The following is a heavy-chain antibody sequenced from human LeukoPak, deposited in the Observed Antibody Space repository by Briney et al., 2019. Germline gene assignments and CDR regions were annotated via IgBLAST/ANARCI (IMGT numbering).Heavy chain of an antibody. Sequence: SETLSLTCTVSGGSISSYYWSWIRQPPGKGLEWIGYIYYSGSTSYNPSLTSRVTISLDTSRNQFSLKLNSVTAADTAVYYCAKSNGYGLVDIWGQGTMVTVSS. CDR3: AKSNGYGLVDI. D-gene: IGHD3-10*01. V-gene: IGHV4-59*08. CDR2: IYYSGST. CDR1: GGSISSYY. J-gene: IGHJ3*02.